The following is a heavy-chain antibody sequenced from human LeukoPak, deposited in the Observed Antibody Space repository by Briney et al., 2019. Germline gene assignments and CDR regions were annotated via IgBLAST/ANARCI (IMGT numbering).Heavy chain of an antibody. CDR3: ARLASGSYGPLTPFDY. CDR1: GGSISSSGYS. D-gene: IGHD1-26*01. Sequence: PSEILSLTCTVSGGSISSSGYSWGWIRQPPGKGLEWIGNIYYSGSTYYNPSLKSRVTISVDTSKNQFSLKLSSVTAADTAVYYSARLASGSYGPLTPFDYWGQEPWSPSP. V-gene: IGHV4-39*01. CDR2: IYYSGST. J-gene: IGHJ4*01.